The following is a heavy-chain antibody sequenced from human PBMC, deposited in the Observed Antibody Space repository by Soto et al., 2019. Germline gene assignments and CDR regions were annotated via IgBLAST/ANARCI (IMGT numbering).Heavy chain of an antibody. CDR1: GGSISSGGYY. J-gene: IGHJ4*02. D-gene: IGHD2-15*01. Sequence: QVQLQESGPGLVKPSQTLSLTCTVSGGSISSGGYYWSWIRQHPGKGLEWIGYIYYSGSTYYNPSLKSRVTISLDTSKNQFSLKLTSVTAADTAVYYCTSSRYCRGGSCYWHYWGQGTLVTVSS. V-gene: IGHV4-31*03. CDR3: TSSRYCRGGSCYWHY. CDR2: IYYSGST.